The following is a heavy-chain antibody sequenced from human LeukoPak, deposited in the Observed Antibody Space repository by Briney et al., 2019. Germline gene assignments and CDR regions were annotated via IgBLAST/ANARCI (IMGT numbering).Heavy chain of an antibody. CDR2: IRYDGSNN. J-gene: IGHJ6*03. CDR1: GFTFSSYG. D-gene: IGHD3-3*01. CDR3: AKDVVIGNYDFWSGYYYYYYSMDV. V-gene: IGHV3-30*02. Sequence: GGSLRLSCAASGFTFSSYGMHWVRQAPGKGLEWVTFIRYDGSNNYYADSVKGRFTISRDNSKNTLYLLMNSLRTEDTAVYYCAKDVVIGNYDFWSGYYYYYYSMDVWGKGTTVTVSS.